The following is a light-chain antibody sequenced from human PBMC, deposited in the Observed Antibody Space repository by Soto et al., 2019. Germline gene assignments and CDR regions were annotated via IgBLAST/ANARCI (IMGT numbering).Light chain of an antibody. Sequence: DIQMTQSPSSLSASVGDRVTITCRASQSISSSLNWYQQKPGKAPKLLIYAASSLQSGVPSWFSGSGSGTDFTLTISSLQPEDFATYYCQQSYGTPWTFGQGTKVEIK. CDR2: AAS. V-gene: IGKV1-39*01. J-gene: IGKJ1*01. CDR3: QQSYGTPWT. CDR1: QSISSS.